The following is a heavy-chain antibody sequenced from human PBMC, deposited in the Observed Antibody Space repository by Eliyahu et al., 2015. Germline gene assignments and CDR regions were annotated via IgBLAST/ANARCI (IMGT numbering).Heavy chain of an antibody. D-gene: IGHD1-14*01. CDR3: ARYVRRNAFDY. Sequence: QVQLQESGPGLVKPSETLSLTCXVSGGSISSYYWSWIRQPPGKGLEWIGYIYYSGSTNYNPSLKSRVTISVDTSKNQFSLKLSSVTAADTAVYYCARYVRRNAFDYWGQGTLVTVSS. CDR1: GGSISSYY. J-gene: IGHJ4*02. V-gene: IGHV4-59*01. CDR2: IYYSGST.